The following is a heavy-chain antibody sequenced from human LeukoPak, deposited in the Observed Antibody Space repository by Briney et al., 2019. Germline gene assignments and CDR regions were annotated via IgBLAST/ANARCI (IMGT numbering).Heavy chain of an antibody. Sequence: GGSLRLSCAASGFTFLDYALSWVRQAPGKGLEWVSMIRSKAYGGTTDYAASVKGRFTISRDDSKSIAYLQMNSLRTEDTALYYCTRDLYWNDGSNAFDMWGQGTVVTVSS. V-gene: IGHV3-49*04. J-gene: IGHJ3*02. CDR2: IRSKAYGGTT. CDR3: TRDLYWNDGSNAFDM. D-gene: IGHD1-1*01. CDR1: GFTFLDYA.